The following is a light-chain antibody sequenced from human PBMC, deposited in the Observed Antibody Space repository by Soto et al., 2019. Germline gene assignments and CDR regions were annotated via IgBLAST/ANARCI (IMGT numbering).Light chain of an antibody. J-gene: IGKJ1*01. Sequence: DIQMTQSPSSLSASVGDRVAITCRASQDISDFLAWYQQKPGKVPKLLIYAASTLQSGVPSRFSGSGSGTDFTLNISSLQPEEVATYYCQRYNNGPWAFGQGTKVEIK. CDR2: AAS. CDR3: QRYNNGPWA. CDR1: QDISDF. V-gene: IGKV1-27*01.